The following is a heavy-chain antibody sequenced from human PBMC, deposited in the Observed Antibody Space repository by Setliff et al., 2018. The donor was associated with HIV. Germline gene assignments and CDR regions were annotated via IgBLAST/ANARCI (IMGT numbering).Heavy chain of an antibody. CDR2: IRYTGNDK. J-gene: IGHJ5*02. Sequence: GESLRLSCAASGFIFDDYAMHWVRQAPGKGLEWVAFIRYTGNDKSYADSVKGRFTISRDNSKNTLYLEMNSLKIEDTAVYYCVRRGGAAAGGPHNWFDPWGQGTLVTVSS. CDR1: GFIFDDYA. CDR3: VRRGGAAAGGPHNWFDP. V-gene: IGHV3-30*02. D-gene: IGHD6-13*01.